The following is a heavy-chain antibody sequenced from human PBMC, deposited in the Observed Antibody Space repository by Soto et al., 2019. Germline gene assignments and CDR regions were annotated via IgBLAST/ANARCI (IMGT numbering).Heavy chain of an antibody. Sequence: RRLSCAASGFTFANYAMTWVRQAPGEGFEWVSAISGNGVTTYYADSVKGRFTISRDNSENTLHLQMNSLRAEDTAVYYCAKRSFDFWTGDNFYFDYWGQGTLVTVSS. V-gene: IGHV3-23*01. D-gene: IGHD3-3*01. CDR3: AKRSFDFWTGDNFYFDY. CDR1: GFTFANYA. CDR2: ISGNGVTT. J-gene: IGHJ4*02.